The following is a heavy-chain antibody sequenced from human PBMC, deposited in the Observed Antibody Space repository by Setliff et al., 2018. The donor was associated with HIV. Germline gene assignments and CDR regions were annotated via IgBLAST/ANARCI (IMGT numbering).Heavy chain of an antibody. CDR2: MNPNSGNT. V-gene: IGHV1-8*02. CDR3: ARAVVPTYYDVLTGYVYYMDV. J-gene: IGHJ6*03. Sequence: ASVKVSCKASGYTFTSYDINWVRQATGQGLEWMGWMNPNSGNTGYAQKFQGRVTMTGNTSISTAYMELSSLRSEDTAVYYCARAVVPTYYDVLTGYVYYMDVWGKGTTVTVSS. D-gene: IGHD3-9*01. CDR1: GYTFTSYD.